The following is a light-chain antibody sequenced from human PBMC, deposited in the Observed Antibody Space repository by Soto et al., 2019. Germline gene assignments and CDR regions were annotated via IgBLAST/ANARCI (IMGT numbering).Light chain of an antibody. CDR1: SSYIGGYNY. J-gene: IGLJ1*01. Sequence: QSVLTQPASVSGSPGQSITISCTGTSSYIGGYNYVSWYQQDSGKAPKLIIYAVTDRPSGVSSRFSGSKSGNTAFLTISGLQAEDEADYYCTSYTRSSTYFFGTGTKVTVL. CDR3: TSYTRSSTYF. V-gene: IGLV2-14*01. CDR2: AVT.